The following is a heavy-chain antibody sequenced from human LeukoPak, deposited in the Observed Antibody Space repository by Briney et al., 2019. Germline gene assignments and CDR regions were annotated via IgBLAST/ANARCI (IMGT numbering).Heavy chain of an antibody. D-gene: IGHD6-13*01. V-gene: IGHV4-34*01. CDR3: ARGRDSSSWSGDY. CDR2: INHSGST. Sequence: SSETLSLTCAVYGGSFSGYYWSWIRQPPEKGLEWIGEINHSGSTNYNPSLKSRVTISVDTSKNQFSLKLSSVTAADTAVYYCARGRDSSSWSGDYWGQGTLVTVSS. CDR1: GGSFSGYY. J-gene: IGHJ4*02.